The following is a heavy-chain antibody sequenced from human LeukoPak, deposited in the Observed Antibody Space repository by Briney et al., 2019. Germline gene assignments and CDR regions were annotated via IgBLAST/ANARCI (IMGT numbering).Heavy chain of an antibody. Sequence: GGSLRLSCAASGFTFSSYAMNWVRQAPGKGLEWVSAISGSGGSTYYADSVKGRFTISRDNSKNTLYLQMNSLRAKDTAVYYCAKDSLAVNPYYFDYWGQGTLVTVSS. CDR2: ISGSGGST. J-gene: IGHJ4*02. CDR3: AKDSLAVNPYYFDY. CDR1: GFTFSSYA. V-gene: IGHV3-23*01. D-gene: IGHD1-14*01.